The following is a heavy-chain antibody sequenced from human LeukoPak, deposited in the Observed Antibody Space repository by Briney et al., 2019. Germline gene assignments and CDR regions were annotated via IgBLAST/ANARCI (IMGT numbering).Heavy chain of an antibody. CDR3: ARDGEYQLLYNWFDP. Sequence: SETLSLTCTVSGGSISSYYWSWIRQPAGKGLEWIGRIYTSGSTNYNPSLKSRVTMSVDTSKNQSSLKLSSVTAADTAVYYCARDGEYQLLYNWFDPWGQGTLVTVSS. D-gene: IGHD2-2*01. CDR2: IYTSGST. J-gene: IGHJ5*02. V-gene: IGHV4-4*07. CDR1: GGSISSYY.